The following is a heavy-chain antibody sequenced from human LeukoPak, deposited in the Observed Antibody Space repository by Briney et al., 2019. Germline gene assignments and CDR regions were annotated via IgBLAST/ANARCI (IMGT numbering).Heavy chain of an antibody. CDR3: ARGVDY. V-gene: IGHV4-39*01. CDR2: IYYSGST. CDR1: GGSISSSSYY. D-gene: IGHD3-10*01. J-gene: IGHJ4*02. Sequence: SETLSLTCTVSGGSISSSSYYWGWIRQPPGKGLEWNGSIYYSGSTYYNPSLKRRVTISVDTSKNQFSLKLSSVTAADTAVYYCARGVDYWGQGTLVTVSS.